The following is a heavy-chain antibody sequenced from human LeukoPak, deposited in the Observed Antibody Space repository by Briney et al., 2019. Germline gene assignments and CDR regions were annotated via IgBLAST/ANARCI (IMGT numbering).Heavy chain of an antibody. Sequence: PGGSLRLSCAASGFTFSRHGMICVRQAPGKGLEWLSYISPASITIYYADSVRDRFTISRDDAKNSLYLQMNSLRAEDTAVYYCARVDGPTVTTMFFDSWGPGTLVTVSS. D-gene: IGHD4-17*01. J-gene: IGHJ4*02. CDR3: ARVDGPTVTTMFFDS. V-gene: IGHV3-48*01. CDR2: ISPASITI. CDR1: GFTFSRHG.